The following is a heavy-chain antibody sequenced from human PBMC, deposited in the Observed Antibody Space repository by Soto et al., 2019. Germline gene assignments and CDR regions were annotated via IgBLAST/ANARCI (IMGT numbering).Heavy chain of an antibody. Sequence: GGSLRLSCAASGFTFSSYGMHWVRQAPGKGLEWVAVIWYDGSNKYYADSVKGRFTISRDNSKNTLYLQMNSLRAEDTAVYYCARDFIPPRHYYDFCMDVWGKGTTVTVSS. D-gene: IGHD3-3*01. CDR2: IWYDGSNK. V-gene: IGHV3-33*01. CDR3: ARDFIPPRHYYDFCMDV. CDR1: GFTFSSYG. J-gene: IGHJ6*03.